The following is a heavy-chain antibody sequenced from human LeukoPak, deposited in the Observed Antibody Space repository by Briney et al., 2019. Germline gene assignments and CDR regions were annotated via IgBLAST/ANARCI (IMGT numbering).Heavy chain of an antibody. CDR3: ARVKPYYGPFTSIVFDP. D-gene: IGHD3-22*01. V-gene: IGHV4-59*01. J-gene: IGHJ5*02. CDR1: GGSISSYY. CDR2: IYYSGST. Sequence: PSETLSLTCTVSGGSISSYYWSWIRQPPGKGLEWIGYIYYSGSTNYNPSLESRVTISVDTSKNQFSLKLSSVTAADTAVYYCARVKPYYGPFTSIVFDPWGQGTLVTVSS.